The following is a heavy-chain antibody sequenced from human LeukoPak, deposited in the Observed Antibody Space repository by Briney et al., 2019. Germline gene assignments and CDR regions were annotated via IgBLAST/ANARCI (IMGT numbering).Heavy chain of an antibody. D-gene: IGHD3-10*01. J-gene: IGHJ5*02. CDR2: MNPNSGNT. Sequence: GASVKVSCKASGYTFTSYDINWVRQATGQGLEWMGWMNPNSGNTGYAQKFQGRVTMTRNTSISTAYMELSSLRSEDTAVYYCARGPLFVGESKFGPWGQGALVTVSS. CDR1: GYTFTSYD. V-gene: IGHV1-8*01. CDR3: ARGPLFVGESKFGP.